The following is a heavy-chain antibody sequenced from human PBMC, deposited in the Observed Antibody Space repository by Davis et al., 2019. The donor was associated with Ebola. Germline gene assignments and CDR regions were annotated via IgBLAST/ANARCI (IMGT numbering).Heavy chain of an antibody. CDR1: GYTFTSYY. CDR3: ARDLGYVGYDFWRTSTGFDP. D-gene: IGHD3-3*01. J-gene: IGHJ5*02. CDR2: INPSGGST. Sequence: ASVKVSCKASGYTFTSYYMHWVRQAPGQGLEWMGIINPSGGSTSYAQKFQGRVTMTRDTSTSTVYMELSSLRSEDTAVYYCARDLGYVGYDFWRTSTGFDPWGQGTLVTVSS. V-gene: IGHV1-46*01.